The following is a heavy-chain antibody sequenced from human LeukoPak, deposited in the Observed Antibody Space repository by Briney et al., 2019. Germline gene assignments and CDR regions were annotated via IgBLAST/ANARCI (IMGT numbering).Heavy chain of an antibody. CDR3: ARVGSQNTYGEWGLVDY. J-gene: IGHJ4*02. V-gene: IGHV3-21*01. D-gene: IGHD5-18*01. CDR2: ITSSSTYI. CDR1: AFTFSSYS. Sequence: TGGSLRLSCAASAFTFSSYSMFWVRQAPGKGLEWVSSITSSSTYIYYADSVKGRFAISGDNAKSSLYLQMNSLRAEDTAVYYCARVGSQNTYGEWGLVDYWGQGTLITVSS.